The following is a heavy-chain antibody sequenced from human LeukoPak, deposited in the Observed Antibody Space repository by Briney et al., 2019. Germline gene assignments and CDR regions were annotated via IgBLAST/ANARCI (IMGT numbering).Heavy chain of an antibody. Sequence: GGSLRLSCAASGFTFSSYGMSWVRQAPGKGLEWVSAIIGSGGMTYYADSVKGRFTISRDNSKNTLYLQMNSLRAEDTAVYYCASRLYYGDYTFDFWGQGTLVTVSS. CDR3: ASRLYYGDYTFDF. CDR1: GFTFSSYG. V-gene: IGHV3-23*01. J-gene: IGHJ4*02. CDR2: IIGSGGMT. D-gene: IGHD4-17*01.